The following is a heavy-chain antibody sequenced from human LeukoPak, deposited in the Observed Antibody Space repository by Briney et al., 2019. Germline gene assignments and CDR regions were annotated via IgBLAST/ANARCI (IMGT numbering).Heavy chain of an antibody. Sequence: GRSLRLSCAASGFTFSSYAMHWVRQAPGKGLEWVAVISYDGSNKYYADSVKGRFAISRDNSKNTLYLQMNSLRAEDTAVYYCARVFSGVYYYGSGSNHKTVNDAFDIWGQGTMVTVSS. D-gene: IGHD3-10*01. CDR2: ISYDGSNK. V-gene: IGHV3-30*09. CDR1: GFTFSSYA. J-gene: IGHJ3*02. CDR3: ARVFSGVYYYGSGSNHKTVNDAFDI.